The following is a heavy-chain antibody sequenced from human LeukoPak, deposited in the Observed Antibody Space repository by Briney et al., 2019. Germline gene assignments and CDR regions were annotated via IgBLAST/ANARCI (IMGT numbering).Heavy chain of an antibody. CDR2: IYYSGST. Sequence: SETLSLTCTVSGGSISSSSYYWGWIRQPPGKGLEWIGSIYYSGSTYYNPSLKSRVTISVDTSKNQFSLKLSSVTAADTAVYYCARALVRGVIKVGPTTNNWFDPWGQGTLVTVSS. CDR1: GGSISSSSYY. D-gene: IGHD3-10*01. J-gene: IGHJ5*02. CDR3: ARALVRGVIKVGPTTNNWFDP. V-gene: IGHV4-39*07.